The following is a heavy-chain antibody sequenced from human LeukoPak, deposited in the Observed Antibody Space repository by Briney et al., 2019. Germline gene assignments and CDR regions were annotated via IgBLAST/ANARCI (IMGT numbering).Heavy chain of an antibody. CDR2: IDPSTSYT. J-gene: IGHJ4*02. V-gene: IGHV5-10-1*01. CDR3: ATGASMVTTDSANY. D-gene: IGHD4-17*01. Sequence: GESLTISCKGSGYSYTNYLISWVPQIPGKGLEWMGRIDPSTSYTKYSPSFEGHVTISVDKSISTAFLQWNCLKASGSAMYYCATGASMVTTDSANYWGQGTHVAVSS. CDR1: GYSYTNYL.